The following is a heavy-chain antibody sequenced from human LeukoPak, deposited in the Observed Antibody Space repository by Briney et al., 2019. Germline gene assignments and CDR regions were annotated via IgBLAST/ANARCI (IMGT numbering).Heavy chain of an antibody. CDR3: ARVGRSSSCVDY. V-gene: IGHV1-46*01. CDR1: GYTFTSYY. D-gene: IGHD6-13*01. J-gene: IGHJ4*02. CDR2: INPSGGST. Sequence: ASVSVSCKASGYTFTSYYMHWVRQPPGQGLEGMGLINPSGGSTSYAQKFQGRVTMTRDTSTSTVYMELSSLRSEDTAVYYCARVGRSSSCVDYWGQGTLVTVSS.